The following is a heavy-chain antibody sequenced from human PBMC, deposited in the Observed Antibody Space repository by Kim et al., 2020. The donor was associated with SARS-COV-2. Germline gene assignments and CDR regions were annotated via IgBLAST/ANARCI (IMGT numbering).Heavy chain of an antibody. J-gene: IGHJ3*01. V-gene: IGHV3-23*01. Sequence: GGSLRLSCAASGFTFSSYAMSWVRQAPAKGLQWVSSISISGDVTHYADSVNGRFTISRDNSKNTLYLQMNSLRVEDTAVYYCAPRGGAVIMMVVINAFDVWGQGTVVTVSS. CDR3: APRGGAVIMMVVINAFDV. CDR1: GFTFSSYA. D-gene: IGHD3-22*01. CDR2: ISISGDVT.